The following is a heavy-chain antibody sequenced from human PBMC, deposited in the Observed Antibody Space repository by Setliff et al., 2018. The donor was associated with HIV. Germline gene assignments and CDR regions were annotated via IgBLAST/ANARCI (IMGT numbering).Heavy chain of an antibody. J-gene: IGHJ4*02. Sequence: ASVKVSCKVSGYTLSELSMHWVRQAPGQGLEWMGRINPNSGGTNYAQKFQGRVTMTRDTSISTAYMELSRLRSDDTAVYYCARDLTWIQLWLAPHYFDYWGQGTLVTVSS. CDR3: ARDLTWIQLWLAPHYFDY. D-gene: IGHD5-18*01. CDR2: INPNSGGT. V-gene: IGHV1-2*06. CDR1: GYTLSELS.